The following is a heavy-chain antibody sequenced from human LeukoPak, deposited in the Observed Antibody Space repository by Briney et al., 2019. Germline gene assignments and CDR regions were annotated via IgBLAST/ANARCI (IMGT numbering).Heavy chain of an antibody. D-gene: IGHD1-1*01. CDR2: IYYSGST. CDR1: GGSISSYY. CDR3: ATGVVQLELALDY. Sequence: SETLSLTCTVSGGSISSYYWSWIRQPPGKGLEWIGYIYYSGSTNYNPSLKSRVTISVDTSKNQFSLKLSSVTAEDTAVYYCATGVVQLELALDYWGQGTLVTVSS. J-gene: IGHJ4*02. V-gene: IGHV4-59*01.